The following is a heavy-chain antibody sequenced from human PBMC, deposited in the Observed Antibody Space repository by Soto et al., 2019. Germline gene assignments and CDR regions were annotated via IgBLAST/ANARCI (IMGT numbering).Heavy chain of an antibody. D-gene: IGHD6-19*01. Sequence: SETLSLTCTVSGGSISSSSYYWGWIRQPPGKGLEWIGSIYYSGSTYYNPSLKSRVTISVDTSKNQFSLKLSSVTAADTAVYYCARDYSSGWTFDDWGQGTLVTVS. CDR3: ARDYSSGWTFDD. CDR2: IYYSGST. CDR1: GGSISSSSYY. J-gene: IGHJ4*02. V-gene: IGHV4-39*02.